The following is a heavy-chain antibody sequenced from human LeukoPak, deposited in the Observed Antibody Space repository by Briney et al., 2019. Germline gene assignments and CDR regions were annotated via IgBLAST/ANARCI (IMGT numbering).Heavy chain of an antibody. CDR2: IKQDGSEK. J-gene: IGHJ6*02. Sequence: GGSLRLSCAASGFTFSSYWMSWVRQAPGKGLEWVANIKQDGSEKYYVDSVKGRFTISRDNAKNSLYLQMNSLRAEDMAVYYCARGARSSSWYYYYYGMDVWGQGTTVTVSS. V-gene: IGHV3-7*01. CDR1: GFTFSSYW. CDR3: ARGARSSSWYYYYYGMDV. D-gene: IGHD6-13*01.